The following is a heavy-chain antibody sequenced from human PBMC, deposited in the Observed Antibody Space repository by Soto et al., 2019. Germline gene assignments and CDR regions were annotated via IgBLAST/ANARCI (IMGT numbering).Heavy chain of an antibody. CDR2: INPNSGAT. V-gene: IGHV1-2*02. CDR3: ARGGGTILAPLP. D-gene: IGHD3-3*01. J-gene: IGHJ5*02. Sequence: QVQLVQSGAEVKKPGASVKVSCKASGYTFTGYFMHWVRQAPGQGLEWMGWINPNSGATKYAQKFQGRVTLSRDTSIRTAYMELTGLRSDDMAVYYCARGGGTILAPLPWGQGTQVTVSS. CDR1: GYTFTGYF.